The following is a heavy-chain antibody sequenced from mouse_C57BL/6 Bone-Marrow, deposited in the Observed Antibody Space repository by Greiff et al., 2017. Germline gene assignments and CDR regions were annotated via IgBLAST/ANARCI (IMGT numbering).Heavy chain of an antibody. J-gene: IGHJ3*01. CDR3: ARGGYGAFAY. Sequence: VQLQQSGPELVKPGASVKVSCKASGYSFTDYNMYWVKQSHGKSLEWIGNIAPYNGGTSYNQKFKGKATLTVDKSSSTAFMHLNSLTSEDSAVYYCARGGYGAFAYWGQGTLVTVSA. V-gene: IGHV1S135*01. D-gene: IGHD1-1*02. CDR1: GYSFTDYN. CDR2: IAPYNGGT.